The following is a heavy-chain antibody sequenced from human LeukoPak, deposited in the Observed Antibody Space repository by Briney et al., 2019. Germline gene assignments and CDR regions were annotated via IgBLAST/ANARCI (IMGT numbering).Heavy chain of an antibody. CDR1: GGSISSGGYY. D-gene: IGHD3-22*01. CDR3: ARVGDSSGYYPLDY. Sequence: SETLSLTCTVSGGSISSGGYYWSWIRQRPGKGLEWIGYIYYSGSTYYNPSLKSRVTISVDKSKNQFSLKLSSVTAADTAVYYCARVGDSSGYYPLDYWGQGTLVTVSS. CDR2: IYYSGST. V-gene: IGHV4-31*03. J-gene: IGHJ4*02.